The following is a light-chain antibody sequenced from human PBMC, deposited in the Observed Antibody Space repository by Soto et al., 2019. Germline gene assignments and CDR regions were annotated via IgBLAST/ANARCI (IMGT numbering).Light chain of an antibody. CDR3: QQYNSYSP. V-gene: IGKV1-5*03. Sequence: DIQMTQSPSTLSASVGDRVTITCRASQSLSGLLAWYQQKPGKAPTLLIYKTSSLKSGVPSRFSGSGSGTEFTLTISSLQPDDFATYYCQQYNSYSPFRGGTKVEIK. J-gene: IGKJ4*02. CDR1: QSLSGL. CDR2: KTS.